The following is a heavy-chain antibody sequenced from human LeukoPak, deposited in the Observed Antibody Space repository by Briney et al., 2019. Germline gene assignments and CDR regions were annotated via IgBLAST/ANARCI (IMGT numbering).Heavy chain of an antibody. CDR1: GASISSGAYY. V-gene: IGHV4-61*02. CDR3: ARSSSSWN. Sequence: SETLSLTCTVSGASISSGAYYWSWVRQPAGKGLEWIGRIYTSGSTNYNPSLKSRVTISVDTSKNQLSLKLSSVTAADTAVYYCARSSSSWNWGQGTLVTVSS. D-gene: IGHD6-13*01. CDR2: IYTSGST. J-gene: IGHJ4*02.